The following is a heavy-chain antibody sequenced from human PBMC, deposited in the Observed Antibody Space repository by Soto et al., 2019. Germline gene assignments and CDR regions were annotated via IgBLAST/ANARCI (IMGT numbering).Heavy chain of an antibody. J-gene: IGHJ4*02. CDR3: ARVLLWFGELLQIDY. CDR1: GGSISSSSYY. CDR2: IYYSGST. Sequence: PSETLSLTCTVSGGSISSSSYYWGWIRQPPGKGLEWIGYIYYSGSTYYNPSLKSRVTISVDTSKNQFSLKLSSVTAADTAVYYCARVLLWFGELLQIDYWGQGTLVTVSS. V-gene: IGHV4-30-4*08. D-gene: IGHD3-10*01.